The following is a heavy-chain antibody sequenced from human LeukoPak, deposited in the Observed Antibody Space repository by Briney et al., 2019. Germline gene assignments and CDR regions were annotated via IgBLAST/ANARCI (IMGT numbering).Heavy chain of an antibody. CDR2: IWYDGSNK. Sequence: PGGSLRLSCAASGFTFSSYGMHWVRQAPGKGPEWVAVIWYDGSNKYYADSVKGRFTISRDNSKNMLFLQMNSLRAEDTAVYYCARDTDGDYIYYYYALDVWGQGTTVIVSS. J-gene: IGHJ6*02. CDR3: ARDTDGDYIYYYYALDV. CDR1: GFTFSSYG. V-gene: IGHV3-33*01. D-gene: IGHD4-17*01.